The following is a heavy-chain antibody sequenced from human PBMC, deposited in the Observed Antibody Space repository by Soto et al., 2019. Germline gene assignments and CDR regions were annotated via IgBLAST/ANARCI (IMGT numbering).Heavy chain of an antibody. V-gene: IGHV1-18*01. D-gene: IGHD1-7*01. CDR2: ISTYNGNT. J-gene: IGHJ5*02. Sequence: QVQLVQSGAEVKKPGASVKVSCKASGYTFTSYGISWVRQAPGQGLEWLGRISTYNGNTNYAQKLQGRVTMTTDTSTSTAYMELRSLRSDDTAVYYCARDRGYNWNYGWFVPWGQGTLVTVSS. CDR3: ARDRGYNWNYGWFVP. CDR1: GYTFTSYG.